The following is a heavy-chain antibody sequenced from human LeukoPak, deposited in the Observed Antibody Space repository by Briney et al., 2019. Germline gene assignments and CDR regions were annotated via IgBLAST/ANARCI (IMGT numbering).Heavy chain of an antibody. Sequence: GGSLRLSCAASGFTFSSYSMNWVRQAPGKGLEWVSYISSSSSTIYYADSVKGRFTISRDNAKNSLYLQMNGLRAEDTAVYYCARGGVATPDYWGQGTLVTVSS. V-gene: IGHV3-48*04. CDR3: ARGGVATPDY. J-gene: IGHJ4*02. CDR1: GFTFSSYS. CDR2: ISSSSSTI. D-gene: IGHD5-12*01.